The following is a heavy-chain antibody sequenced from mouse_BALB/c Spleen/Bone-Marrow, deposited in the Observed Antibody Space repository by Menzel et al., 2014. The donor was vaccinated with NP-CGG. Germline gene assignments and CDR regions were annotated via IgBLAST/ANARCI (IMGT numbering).Heavy chain of an antibody. CDR1: GFAFSSYD. D-gene: IGHD1-1*01. CDR3: ARPLYYYGSSLFYAMDY. CDR2: ISSGGGST. J-gene: IGHJ4*01. V-gene: IGHV5-12-1*01. Sequence: EVMLVESGGGLVKPGGSLKLSCAASGFAFSSYDMSWVRQTPEKRLEWVAYISSGGGSTYYPDTVKGRFTISRDNAKNTLYLQMSSLKSEDTAMYYCARPLYYYGSSLFYAMDYWGQGTSVTVSS.